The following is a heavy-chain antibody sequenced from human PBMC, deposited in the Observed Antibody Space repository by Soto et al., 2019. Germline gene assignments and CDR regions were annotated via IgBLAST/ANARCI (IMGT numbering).Heavy chain of an antibody. V-gene: IGHV1-69*01. CDR2: IIPISGTA. D-gene: IGHD2-2*01. Sequence: QVQLVQSGAEVKKPGSSVKVSCKASGGTFSSYAISWVRQAHGQGLEWMGGIIPISGTANYAQKFQGRVTITADESTSTAYMELSSLRSEATAVYYCARSQGSSTSLEIYYYYYYGMDVWGQGTTVTVSS. CDR1: GGTFSSYA. J-gene: IGHJ6*02. CDR3: ARSQGSSTSLEIYYYYYYGMDV.